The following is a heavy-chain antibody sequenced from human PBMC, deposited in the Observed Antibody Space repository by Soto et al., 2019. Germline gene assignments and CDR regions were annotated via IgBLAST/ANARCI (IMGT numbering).Heavy chain of an antibody. Sequence: EVQLLESGGGLVQPGGSQRLSCAVYGFTFSDYSMSWVRQAPGKGLEWVSGISGAGGSIYYADSVKGRFTISRDNSRNRLFLQMNSLRVEDTAVYYCATSLGDKWSTYFFHFWGQGTLVSVSS. CDR1: GFTFSDYS. CDR3: ATSLGDKWSTYFFHF. J-gene: IGHJ4*02. D-gene: IGHD1-26*01. CDR2: ISGAGGSI. V-gene: IGHV3-23*01.